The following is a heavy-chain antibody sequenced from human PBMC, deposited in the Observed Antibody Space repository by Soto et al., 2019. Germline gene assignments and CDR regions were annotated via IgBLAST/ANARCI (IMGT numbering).Heavy chain of an antibody. Sequence: ASVKVSCKASGYTFTSYAMHWVRQAPGQGLEWMGIINPSGDTTTYAQKFQGRVTMTRDTSTSTVYMELSSLRSEDTAVYYCASRVRFYDSSGLLDFGMDVWGQGTTVTVSS. V-gene: IGHV1-46*03. CDR3: ASRVRFYDSSGLLDFGMDV. CDR2: INPSGDTT. J-gene: IGHJ6*02. D-gene: IGHD3-22*01. CDR1: GYTFTSYA.